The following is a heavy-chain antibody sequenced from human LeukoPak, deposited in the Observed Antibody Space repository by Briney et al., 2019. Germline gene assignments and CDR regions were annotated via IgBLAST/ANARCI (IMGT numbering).Heavy chain of an antibody. Sequence: ASVKVSCKASGYTFTGYYMHWVRQAPGQGLEWMGWINPNSGGTNYAQKFQGRVTMTGDTSISTAYMELSRLRSDDTAVYYCVRAWDSEIDYWGQGTLVTVSS. V-gene: IGHV1-2*02. CDR2: INPNSGGT. CDR1: GYTFTGYY. CDR3: VRAWDSEIDY. J-gene: IGHJ4*02. D-gene: IGHD1-26*01.